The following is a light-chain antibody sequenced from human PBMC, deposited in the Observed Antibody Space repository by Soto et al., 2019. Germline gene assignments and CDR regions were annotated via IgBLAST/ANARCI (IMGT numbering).Light chain of an antibody. CDR2: DAS. V-gene: IGKV1-33*01. Sequence: IQMTQSPSSLSASVGDRVTITCQASQDISKNLNWYQQKPGKAPKLLIYDASSLQTGVPSRFSGSGSATHFTFTISSLQPEDIATYYCQQYNSYPWTFGQGTKVEIK. CDR1: QDISKN. J-gene: IGKJ1*01. CDR3: QQYNSYPWT.